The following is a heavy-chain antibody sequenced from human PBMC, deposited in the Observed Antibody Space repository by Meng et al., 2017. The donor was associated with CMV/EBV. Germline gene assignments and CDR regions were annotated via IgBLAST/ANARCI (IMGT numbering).Heavy chain of an antibody. CDR1: GFTFDDYG. V-gene: IGHV3-20*04. J-gene: IGHJ5*02. CDR2: VSRNGESV. CDR3: VREREFDLGLFWFDP. D-gene: IGHD3-16*01. Sequence: GESLRLSCAASGFTFDDYGMGWVRQAPGKGLEWVSGVSRNGESVGYGESARGRFTISRDNAKNSLYLQMSSLRVEDTALYFCVREREFDLGLFWFDPWGQGTLVTVSS.